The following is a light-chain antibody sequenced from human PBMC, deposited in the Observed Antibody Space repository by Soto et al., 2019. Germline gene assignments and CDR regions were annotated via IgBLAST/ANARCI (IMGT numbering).Light chain of an antibody. CDR1: QSVSSN. CDR3: QQYNNWPPYT. CDR2: GAS. Sequence: EIVMTQSPATLSVSPGERATLSCRASQSVSSNLAWYQQKPGQAPRLLIYGASTRATGIPARFSGSGSGTEFTLTINSLRSEDFAFYYCQQYNNWPPYTFGQGTKLEIK. J-gene: IGKJ2*01. V-gene: IGKV3-15*01.